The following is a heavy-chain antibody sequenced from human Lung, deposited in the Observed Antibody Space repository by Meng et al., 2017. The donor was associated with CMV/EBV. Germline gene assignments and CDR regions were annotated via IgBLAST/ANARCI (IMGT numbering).Heavy chain of an antibody. CDR3: AKPIQGTYGMDV. V-gene: IGHV3-23*03. CDR2: IYSGGSST. Sequence: SXAASGFTFSSYAMSWVRQAPGKGLEWVSVIYSGGSSTYYADSVKGRFTISRDNSKNTLYLQMNSLRAEDTAVYYCAKPIQGTYGMDVWGQGTTVTVYS. CDR1: GFTFSSYA. D-gene: IGHD2-2*02. J-gene: IGHJ6*02.